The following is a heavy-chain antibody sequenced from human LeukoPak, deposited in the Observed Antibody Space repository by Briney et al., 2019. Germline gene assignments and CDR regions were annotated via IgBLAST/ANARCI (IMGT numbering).Heavy chain of an antibody. V-gene: IGHV4-4*02. CDR2: IYHSGST. D-gene: IGHD3-3*01. CDR3: ARGIPKIFGVPLVDFDY. Sequence: SSGTLSLTCAVSGGSISSSNWWSWVRQPPGKGLEWIGEIYHSGSTNYNTSLKSRVTISVDKSKNQFSLKLSSVTAADTAVYYCARGIPKIFGVPLVDFDYWGQGTLVTVSS. J-gene: IGHJ4*02. CDR1: GGSISSSNW.